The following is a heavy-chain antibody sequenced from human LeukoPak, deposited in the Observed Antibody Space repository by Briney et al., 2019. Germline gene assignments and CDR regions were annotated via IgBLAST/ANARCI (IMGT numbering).Heavy chain of an antibody. D-gene: IGHD3-3*01. J-gene: IGHJ4*02. CDR1: GGSISSGGYS. CDR3: ARRENRGPSITIFPTDFDY. CDR2: IYHSGST. Sequence: SETLSLTCAVSGGSISSGGYSWSWIRQPPGKGLEWIGYIYHSGSTYYNPSLKSRVTISVDRSKNQFSLKLSSVTAADTAVYYCARRENRGPSITIFPTDFDYWGQGTLVTVSS. V-gene: IGHV4-30-2*01.